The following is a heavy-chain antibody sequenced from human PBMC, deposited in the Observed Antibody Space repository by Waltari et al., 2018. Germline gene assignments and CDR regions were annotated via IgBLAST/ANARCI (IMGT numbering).Heavy chain of an antibody. V-gene: IGHV5-51*01. CDR3: ARLTYSSSWYGGRWFDP. CDR2: IYPGDSDT. J-gene: IGHJ5*02. D-gene: IGHD6-13*01. CDR1: GYSFTSSW. Sequence: EVQLVQSGAEVKKPGESLKISCKGSGYSFTSSWIGWVRQVPGKGLEWMGIIYPGDSDTRYSPSFQGQVTISADKSISTAYLQWSSLKASDTAMYYCARLTYSSSWYGGRWFDPWGQGTLVTVSS.